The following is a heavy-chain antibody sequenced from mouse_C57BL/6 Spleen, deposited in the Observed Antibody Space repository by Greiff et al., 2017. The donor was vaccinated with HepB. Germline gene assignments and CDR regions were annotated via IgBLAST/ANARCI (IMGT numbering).Heavy chain of an antibody. CDR1: GYTFTDYN. V-gene: IGHV1-18*01. J-gene: IGHJ3*01. Sequence: VQLQQSGPELVKPGASVKIPCKASGYTFTDYNMDWVKQSHGKSLEWIGDINPNNGGTIYNQKFKGKATLTVDKSSSTAYMELRSLTSEDTAVYYCARGMPPYDYDVWFAYWGQGTLVTVSA. CDR2: INPNNGGT. D-gene: IGHD2-4*01. CDR3: ARGMPPYDYDVWFAY.